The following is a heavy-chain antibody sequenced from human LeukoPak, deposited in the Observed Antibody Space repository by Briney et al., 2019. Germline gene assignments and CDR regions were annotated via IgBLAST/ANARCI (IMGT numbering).Heavy chain of an antibody. CDR1: GFTFISYA. CDR3: ARDTYYDFWSGYSEAGAFDI. CDR2: ISYDGNDT. V-gene: IGHV3-30*03. D-gene: IGHD3-3*01. J-gene: IGHJ3*02. Sequence: GGSLSLSCAASGFTFISYAMHWVRQAPGKGLEWVAFISYDGNDTKYADSVKGRFTISRDNSKNTLYLQMNSLRAEDTAVYYCARDTYYDFWSGYSEAGAFDIWGQGTMVTVSS.